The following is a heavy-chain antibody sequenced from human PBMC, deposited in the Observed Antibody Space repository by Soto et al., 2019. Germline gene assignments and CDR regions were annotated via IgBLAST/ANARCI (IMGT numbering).Heavy chain of an antibody. V-gene: IGHV3-23*01. CDR3: ATTRRYVCSKNYYYYYGMDV. J-gene: IGHJ6*02. CDR1: GFTFSSYA. CDR2: ISGSGGST. Sequence: PGGSLRLSCAASGFTFSSYAMSWVRQAPGKGLEWVSAISGSGGSTYYADSVKGRFTISRDNSKNTLYLQMNSLRAEDTAVYYCATTRRYVCSKNYYYYYGMDVWGQGTTVTVSS. D-gene: IGHD3-16*01.